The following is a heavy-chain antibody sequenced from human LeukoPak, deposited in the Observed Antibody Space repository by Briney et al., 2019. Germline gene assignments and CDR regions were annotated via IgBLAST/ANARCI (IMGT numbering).Heavy chain of an antibody. Sequence: SETLSLTCTVSGGSISSSSYYWGWIRQPPGKGLEWIGSIYYSGSTYYNPSLKSRVTISVDTSKNQFSLKLSSVTAADTAAYYCARTPLKTGTLDYWGQGTLVTVSS. CDR2: IYYSGST. D-gene: IGHD1-1*01. CDR1: GGSISSSSYY. V-gene: IGHV4-39*01. J-gene: IGHJ4*02. CDR3: ARTPLKTGTLDY.